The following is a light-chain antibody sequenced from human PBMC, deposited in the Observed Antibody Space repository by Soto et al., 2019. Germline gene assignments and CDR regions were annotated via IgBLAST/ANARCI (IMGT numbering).Light chain of an antibody. V-gene: IGKV3-11*01. J-gene: IGKJ1*01. CDR3: QHRSNWPPWT. CDR2: DAS. Sequence: EMVLAQSPASLSLSPGERATRSCRASQSVSSYLAWYQQKPGQAPRLLIYDASNRAPGIPARFSGSGSGTDFTLTITSLEPEDFAVYYCQHRSNWPPWTFGQGTRW. CDR1: QSVSSY.